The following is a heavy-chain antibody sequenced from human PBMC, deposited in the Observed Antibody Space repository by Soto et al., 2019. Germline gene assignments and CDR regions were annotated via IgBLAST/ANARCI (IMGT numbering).Heavy chain of an antibody. V-gene: IGHV3-33*01. CDR1: GFTFSSYG. Sequence: QVQLVESGGGVVQPGRSLRLSCAASGFTFSSYGMHWVRQAPGKGLEWVAVIWYDGSNKYYADSVKGRFTISRDNSKNTLYLQMNSLRAEDTAVYYCARDRFKSQMATTGYSYWGQGTLVTVSS. J-gene: IGHJ4*02. D-gene: IGHD5-12*01. CDR3: ARDRFKSQMATTGYSY. CDR2: IWYDGSNK.